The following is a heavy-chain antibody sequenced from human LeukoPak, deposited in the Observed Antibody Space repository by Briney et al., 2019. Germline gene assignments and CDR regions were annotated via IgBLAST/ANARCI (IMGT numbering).Heavy chain of an antibody. CDR1: GGAFSGYD. CDR3: ARVCYGDFLCSYYYYMDV. Sequence: SETLSLTCAVYGGAFSGYDWRWVRQAPGKGLEGRGEINHSGSTNYNPSLKSRVTISVDTSKNQFSLKLSSVTAADTAVYYCARVCYGDFLCSYYYYMDVWGKGTTVTVSS. J-gene: IGHJ6*03. D-gene: IGHD4-17*01. V-gene: IGHV4-34*01. CDR2: INHSGST.